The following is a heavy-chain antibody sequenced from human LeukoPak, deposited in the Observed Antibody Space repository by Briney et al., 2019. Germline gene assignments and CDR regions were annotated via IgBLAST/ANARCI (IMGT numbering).Heavy chain of an antibody. CDR3: AKRGPVTGTKYYDY. D-gene: IGHD6-19*01. CDR2: ISDNGGTA. J-gene: IGHJ4*02. Sequence: GGSLRLSCAASQFMFSTYAMYWVRQAPGKGLEWVSGISDNGGTAYYADSVKSRFTISRDNSKNMLYLHMNSLRAEDTAVYYCAKRGPVTGTKYYDYWGQGTLVTVSS. V-gene: IGHV3-23*01. CDR1: QFMFSTYA.